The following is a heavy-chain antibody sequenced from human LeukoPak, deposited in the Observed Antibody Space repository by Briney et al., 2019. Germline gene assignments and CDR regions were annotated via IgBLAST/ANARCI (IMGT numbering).Heavy chain of an antibody. CDR3: ARSRARIDYYGSGSTSWVIDY. V-gene: IGHV4-34*01. CDR2: INHSGST. J-gene: IGHJ4*02. CDR1: GGSFSGYY. D-gene: IGHD3-10*01. Sequence: SETLSLTCAVYGGSFSGYYWSWLRQPPGKGLEWIGEINHSGSTNYNPSLKSRVTISVDTSKNQFSLKLSSVTAADTAVYYCARSRARIDYYGSGSTSWVIDYWGQGTLVTVSS.